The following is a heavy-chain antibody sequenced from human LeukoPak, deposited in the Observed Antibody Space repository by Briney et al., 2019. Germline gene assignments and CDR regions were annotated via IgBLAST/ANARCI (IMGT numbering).Heavy chain of an antibody. D-gene: IGHD1-1*01. CDR2: IYYSGST. CDR1: GGSISSGGYY. Sequence: SQTLSLTCTVSGGSISSGGYYWSWLRQHPGKGLEWIGYIYYSGSTYYNPSLKSRVTISVDTSKNQFSLKLSSVTAADTAVYYCARTVQTSDAFDIWGQGTMVTVSS. V-gene: IGHV4-31*03. CDR3: ARTVQTSDAFDI. J-gene: IGHJ3*02.